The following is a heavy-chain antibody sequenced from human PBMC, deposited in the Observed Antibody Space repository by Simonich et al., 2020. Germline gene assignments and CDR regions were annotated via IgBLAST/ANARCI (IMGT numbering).Heavy chain of an antibody. CDR2: INPKSGGT. D-gene: IGHD2-21*01. V-gene: IGHV1-2*02. CDR3: ARNGLVGILKAFDI. J-gene: IGHJ3*02. CDR1: GYTFTGYY. Sequence: QVQLVQSGAEVKKPGASVKVSCKASGYTFTGYYMHWVRQAPGQGLEGMGWINPKSGGTNKAKKFQGRVTMTRDTSISTAYMELSRLRSDDTAVYYCARNGLVGILKAFDIWGQGTMVTVSS.